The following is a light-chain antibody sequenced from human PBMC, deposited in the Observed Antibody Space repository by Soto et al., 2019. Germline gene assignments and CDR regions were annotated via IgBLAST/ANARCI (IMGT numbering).Light chain of an antibody. CDR1: ISDVGGYNY. CDR3: SSYTSSTTLV. CDR2: GVS. V-gene: IGLV2-14*01. Sequence: QSALTQPASVSGSPGQSITISCTGTISDVGGYNYVSWYQQHPGKVPKLMIYGVSNRPSGVSNRFSGSKSGNTASLSISGLQAEDEADYYCSSYTSSTTLVFGGGTKLTVL. J-gene: IGLJ2*01.